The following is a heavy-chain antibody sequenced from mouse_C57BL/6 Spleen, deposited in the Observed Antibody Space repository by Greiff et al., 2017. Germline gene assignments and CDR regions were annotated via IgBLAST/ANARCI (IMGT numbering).Heavy chain of an antibody. J-gene: IGHJ2*01. D-gene: IGHD2-5*01. CDR1: GFTFSSYA. CDR3: ARVPYSNVYFDY. CDR2: ISDGGSYT. V-gene: IGHV5-4*03. Sequence: EVMLVESGGGLVKPGGSLKLSCAASGFTFSSYAMSWVRQTPEKRLEWVATISDGGSYTYYPDNVKGRFTISRDNAKNNLYLQMSHLKSEDTAMYYCARVPYSNVYFDYWGQGTTLTVSS.